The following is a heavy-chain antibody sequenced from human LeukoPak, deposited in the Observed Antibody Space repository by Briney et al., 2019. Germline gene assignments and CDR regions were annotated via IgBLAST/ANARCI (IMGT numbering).Heavy chain of an antibody. J-gene: IGHJ6*03. Sequence: GASVKVSCKASGYTFTSYYMHWVRQAPGQGLEWMGIINPSGGSTSYAQKFQGRVTVTRDTSTSTAYMELSRLRSDDTAVYYCARGTDYGDYGGTWFYYYYMDVWGEGTTVTVSS. CDR2: INPSGGST. CDR1: GYTFTSYY. D-gene: IGHD4-17*01. V-gene: IGHV1-46*01. CDR3: ARGTDYGDYGGTWFYYYYMDV.